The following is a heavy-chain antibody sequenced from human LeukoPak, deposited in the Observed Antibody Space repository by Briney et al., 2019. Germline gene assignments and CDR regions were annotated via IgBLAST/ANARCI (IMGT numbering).Heavy chain of an antibody. CDR3: ARINYYGGSGFCRDY. CDR2: ISGSGGST. Sequence: PGGSLRLSCAASGFTFSSYAMSWVRQAPGKGLEWVSAISGSGGSTYYADSVKGRFTISRDNSKNTLYLQMNSLRAEDTAVYYCARINYYGGSGFCRDYWGQGTLVTVSS. CDR1: GFTFSSYA. D-gene: IGHD3-22*01. V-gene: IGHV3-23*01. J-gene: IGHJ4*02.